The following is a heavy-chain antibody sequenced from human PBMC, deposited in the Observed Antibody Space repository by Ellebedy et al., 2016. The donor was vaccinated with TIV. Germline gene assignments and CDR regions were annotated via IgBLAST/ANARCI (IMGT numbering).Heavy chain of an antibody. D-gene: IGHD6-19*01. CDR1: RFTFSSYR. V-gene: IGHV3-33*01. Sequence: GESLKISCAASRFTFSSYRMHWVRQAPGKGLEWVAVIWSGGSDKYYADSVKGRFSIYRDNSKNTMYLQMNSLRAEDTAVYWCARSYSSGWFDYWGQGTLVTVSS. CDR2: IWSGGSDK. CDR3: ARSYSSGWFDY. J-gene: IGHJ4*02.